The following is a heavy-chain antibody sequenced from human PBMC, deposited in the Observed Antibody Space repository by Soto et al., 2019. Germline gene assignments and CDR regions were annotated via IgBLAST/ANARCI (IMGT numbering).Heavy chain of an antibody. CDR2: IWYDGSNK. J-gene: IGHJ4*02. CDR3: ARWTPPGPYGGYMDY. CDR1: GFTFSSYG. V-gene: IGHV3-33*01. D-gene: IGHD2-15*01. Sequence: QVQLVESGGGVVQPGRSLRLSCAASGFTFSSYGMHWVRQAPGKGLEWVAVIWYDGSNKYYADSVKGRFTISRDNSKNTLYLQMNSLRAEDTAVYYCARWTPPGPYGGYMDYWGQGTLVTVSS.